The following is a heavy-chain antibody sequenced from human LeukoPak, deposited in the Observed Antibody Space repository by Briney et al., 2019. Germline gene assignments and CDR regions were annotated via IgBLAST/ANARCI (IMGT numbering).Heavy chain of an antibody. Sequence: ASVKVSCKASGYTFTSYGISWVRLAPGQGLEWMGWISAYNGNTNYAQKLQGRVTMTTDTSTSTAYMELRSLRSDDTAVYYCARDLNRYYYGSGNYWGQGTLVTVSS. J-gene: IGHJ4*02. V-gene: IGHV1-18*01. D-gene: IGHD3-10*01. CDR1: GYTFTSYG. CDR2: ISAYNGNT. CDR3: ARDLNRYYYGSGNY.